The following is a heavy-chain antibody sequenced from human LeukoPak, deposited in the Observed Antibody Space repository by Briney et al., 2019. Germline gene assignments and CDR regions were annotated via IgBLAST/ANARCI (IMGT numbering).Heavy chain of an antibody. V-gene: IGHV3-33*06. Sequence: GGSLRLSCAASGFTFRSYGMHWVRQAPGKGLEWVAVIWYDGSNKYYADSVKGRFTISRDNSKNTLYLQMNSLRAEDTAVYYCAKPFEYSSSSCLDYWGQGTLVTVSP. CDR2: IWYDGSNK. D-gene: IGHD6-6*01. CDR3: AKPFEYSSSSCLDY. J-gene: IGHJ4*02. CDR1: GFTFRSYG.